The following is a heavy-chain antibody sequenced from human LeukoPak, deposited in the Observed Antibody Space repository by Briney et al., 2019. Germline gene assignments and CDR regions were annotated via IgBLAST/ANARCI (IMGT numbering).Heavy chain of an antibody. V-gene: IGHV4-39*01. CDR3: ACIAAAGNNFDY. Sequence: SETLSLTCTVSGGSISSSSYYWGWIGQPPGKGLEWIGSIYYSGSTYYNPSLKSRVTISVDTSKNQFSLKLSSVTAADTAVYYCACIAAAGNNFDYWGQGTLVTVSS. D-gene: IGHD6-13*01. CDR1: GGSISSSSYY. J-gene: IGHJ4*02. CDR2: IYYSGST.